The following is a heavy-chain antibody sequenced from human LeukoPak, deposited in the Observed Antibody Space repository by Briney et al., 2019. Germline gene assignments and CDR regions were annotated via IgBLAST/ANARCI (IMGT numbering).Heavy chain of an antibody. CDR3: ARTARRITMVRGGSPYYFDY. CDR2: INHSGST. CDR1: GGSFSGYY. Sequence: SETLSLTCAVNGGSFSGYYWSSIRQPPGKGLEWIGEINHSGSTNYNPSLKSRVTISVDTSKHQFSLKLSSVTAADTAVYYCARTARRITMVRGGSPYYFDYWGQGTLVTVSS. D-gene: IGHD3-10*01. V-gene: IGHV4-34*01. J-gene: IGHJ4*02.